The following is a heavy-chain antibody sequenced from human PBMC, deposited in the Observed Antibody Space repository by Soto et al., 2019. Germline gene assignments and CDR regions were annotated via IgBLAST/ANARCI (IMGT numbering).Heavy chain of an antibody. D-gene: IGHD3-22*01. J-gene: IGHJ3*02. CDR2: IKPDGSQK. CDR1: GFTFSSYW. CDR3: ARGDYYDSSGPFSDAFDI. Sequence: GGSLRLSCAASGFTFSSYWMSWVRQAPGKGLEWVANIKPDGSQKWYVDSVKGRFTISRDNAKKSLYLQINSLRAEDTAVYYCARGDYYDSSGPFSDAFDIWGQGTMVTVSS. V-gene: IGHV3-7*04.